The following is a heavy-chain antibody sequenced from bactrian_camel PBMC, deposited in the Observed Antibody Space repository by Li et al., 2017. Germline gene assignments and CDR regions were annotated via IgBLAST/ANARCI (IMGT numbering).Heavy chain of an antibody. CDR3: AAVGGGSAAHTIVVVRNPGDFAY. V-gene: IGHV3S6*01. Sequence: HVQLVESGGGLVQPGGSLRLSCAASGFTFSNYAMLWVRQAPGKGLEWVSGIWSDGKLALYADSVKGRFTISSGAAKNTVYLQMNSVTSEDTALYYCAAVGGGSAAHTIVVVRNPGDFAYWGQGTQVTVS. CDR1: GFTFSNYA. J-gene: IGHJ6*01. CDR2: IWSDGKLA. D-gene: IGHD2*01.